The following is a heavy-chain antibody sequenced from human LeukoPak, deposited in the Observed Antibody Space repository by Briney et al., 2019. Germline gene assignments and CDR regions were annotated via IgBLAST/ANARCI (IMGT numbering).Heavy chain of an antibody. J-gene: IGHJ4*02. CDR3: ATNEWSGYYFEY. CDR1: GGSFSGYY. Sequence: PSETLSLTCAVYGGSFSGYYWGWIRQPPGKGLEWIGSIYSSGSTYYNPSLKSRVTISVDTSKNQFSLKLSSVTAADTAVYYCATNEWSGYYFEYWGQGTLVPVSS. CDR2: IYSSGST. D-gene: IGHD3-3*01. V-gene: IGHV4-39*01.